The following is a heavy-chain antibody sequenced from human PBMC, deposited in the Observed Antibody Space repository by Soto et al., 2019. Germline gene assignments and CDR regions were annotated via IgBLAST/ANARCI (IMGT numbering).Heavy chain of an antibody. D-gene: IGHD1-20*01. Sequence: LVESGGGVVQPGRYLRLSCEASGLTFRSYAMHWGRQAPGKGPEWLAVISHDGSSEYYADSVKGRFTISRDNSKNPLYMLMNSISAQDTAVWSCARPPLGISRKLGAFDLGGLGTVVTVSS. CDR3: ARPPLGISRKLGAFDL. CDR1: GLTFRSYA. CDR2: ISHDGSSE. V-gene: IGHV3-30-3*01. J-gene: IGHJ3*01.